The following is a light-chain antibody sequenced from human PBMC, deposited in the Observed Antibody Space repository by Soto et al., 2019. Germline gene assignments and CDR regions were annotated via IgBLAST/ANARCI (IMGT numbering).Light chain of an antibody. CDR3: QQLNIFPPLFT. Sequence: DIQLTQSPFFLSASVGDRVTITCLASQGISSYLAWYQQSPGKAPELLSYGASTLLTGVASRFSGSGSGTEFSLTISSLQPEDFSTYFCQQLNIFPPLFTCGPGTTVDIK. CDR1: QGISSY. CDR2: GAS. J-gene: IGKJ3*01. V-gene: IGKV1-9*01.